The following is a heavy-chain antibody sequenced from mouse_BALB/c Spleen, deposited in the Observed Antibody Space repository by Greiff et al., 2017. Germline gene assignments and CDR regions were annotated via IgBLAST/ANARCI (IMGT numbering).Heavy chain of an antibody. CDR2: INSNGGST. CDR1: GFTFSSYG. CDR3: ARMDY. J-gene: IGHJ4*01. Sequence: DVMLVESGGGLVQPGGSLKLSCAASGFTFSSYGMSWVRQTPDKRLELVATINSNGGSTYYPDSVKGRFTISRDNAKNTLYLQMSSLKSEDTAMYYCARMDYWGQGTSVTVSS. V-gene: IGHV5-6-3*01.